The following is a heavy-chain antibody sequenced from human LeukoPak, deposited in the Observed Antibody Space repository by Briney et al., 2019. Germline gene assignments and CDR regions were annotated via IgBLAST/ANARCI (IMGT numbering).Heavy chain of an antibody. CDR2: IYSSGST. J-gene: IGHJ5*02. D-gene: IGHD1-26*01. V-gene: IGHV4-39*01. Sequence: SETLSLTCTVSGGSISSSGYYWGWIRQPPGKGLEWIASIYSSGSTYYNPSLKSRVTISVDTSKNQLSLKLSSLTAADTAVYYCARHEYSGSYYGLSWFDPWGQGTLVTVSS. CDR3: ARHEYSGSYYGLSWFDP. CDR1: GGSISSSGYY.